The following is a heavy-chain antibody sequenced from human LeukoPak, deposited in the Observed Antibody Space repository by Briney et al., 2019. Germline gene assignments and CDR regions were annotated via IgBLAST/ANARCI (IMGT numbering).Heavy chain of an antibody. CDR1: GGSISSNSYY. V-gene: IGHV4-39*01. D-gene: IGHD3-10*01. J-gene: IGHJ4*02. Sequence: SETLSLTCSVSGGSISSNSYYWGWIRQPPGKGLEWIGSIFFGGTTYYNPSLKSRVTMSVDTSKNQFSLRLSSVTATDTAVYFCARQPYGELPRLDHWGQGTLVNVSS. CDR2: IFFGGTT. CDR3: ARQPYGELPRLDH.